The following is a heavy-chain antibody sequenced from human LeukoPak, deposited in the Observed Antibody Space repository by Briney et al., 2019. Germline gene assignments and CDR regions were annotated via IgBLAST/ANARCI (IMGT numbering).Heavy chain of an antibody. J-gene: IGHJ3*02. D-gene: IGHD4-23*01. CDR3: ARGGEWPTGGNSGGDAFDI. CDR1: GFTFSSYS. Sequence: PGGSLRLSCAASGFTFSSYSMNWVRQAPGKGLEWVSSISSSSSYIYYADSVKGRFTISRDNAKNSLYLQMNSLRAEDTAVYYCARGGEWPTGGNSGGDAFDIWGQGTMVTVSS. CDR2: ISSSSSYI. V-gene: IGHV3-21*01.